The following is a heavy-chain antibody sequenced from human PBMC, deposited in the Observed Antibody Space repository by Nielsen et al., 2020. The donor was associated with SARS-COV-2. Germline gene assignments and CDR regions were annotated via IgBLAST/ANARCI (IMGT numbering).Heavy chain of an antibody. J-gene: IGHJ4*02. CDR1: GFTFSSYA. Sequence: GESLKISCAASGFTFSSYAMHWVRQAPGKGLEWVAVISYDGSNKYYADSVKGRFTISRDNSKNTPYLQMNSLRAEDTAVYYCAKDLWAYYYDSSGYPTPFDYWGQGTLVTVSS. CDR2: ISYDGSNK. D-gene: IGHD3-22*01. CDR3: AKDLWAYYYDSSGYPTPFDY. V-gene: IGHV3-30-3*01.